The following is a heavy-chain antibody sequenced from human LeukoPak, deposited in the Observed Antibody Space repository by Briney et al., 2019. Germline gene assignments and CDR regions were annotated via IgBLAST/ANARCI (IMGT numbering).Heavy chain of an antibody. V-gene: IGHV4-59*01. Sequence: SETLSLTCTVSGGSISSYYWSWIRQPPGKGLEWIGYIYYSRSTNYNPSLKSRVTISVDTSKNQFSLKLSSVTAADTAVYYCARVGDGYNFDYWGQGTLVTVSS. J-gene: IGHJ4*02. D-gene: IGHD5-24*01. CDR3: ARVGDGYNFDY. CDR1: GGSISSYY. CDR2: IYYSRST.